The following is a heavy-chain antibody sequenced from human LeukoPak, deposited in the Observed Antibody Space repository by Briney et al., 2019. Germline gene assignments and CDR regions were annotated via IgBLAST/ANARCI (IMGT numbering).Heavy chain of an antibody. Sequence: GASVKVSCKASGGTFSSYAISWVRQAPGQGLEWMGGIIPIFGTANYAQKFQGRVTITADESTSTAYMELSSLRSEDTAVYYCARGSIYNWNYGGAFDIWGQGTMVTVSS. CDR2: IIPIFGTA. D-gene: IGHD1-7*01. CDR3: ARGSIYNWNYGGAFDI. J-gene: IGHJ3*02. V-gene: IGHV1-69*13. CDR1: GGTFSSYA.